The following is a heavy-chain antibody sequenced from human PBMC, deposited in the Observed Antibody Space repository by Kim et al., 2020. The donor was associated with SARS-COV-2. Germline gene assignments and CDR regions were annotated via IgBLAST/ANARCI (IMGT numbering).Heavy chain of an antibody. Sequence: GEGRFPIARDNSKNTLYLQMKSLRAEDTAVYYCARDGGYSGYDDYYFDYWGQGTLVTVSS. J-gene: IGHJ4*02. V-gene: IGHV3-66*01. D-gene: IGHD5-12*01. CDR3: ARDGGYSGYDDYYFDY.